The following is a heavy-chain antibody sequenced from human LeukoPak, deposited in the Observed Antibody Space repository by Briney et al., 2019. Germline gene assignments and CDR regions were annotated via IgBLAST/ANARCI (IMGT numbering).Heavy chain of an antibody. V-gene: IGHV1-46*01. CDR1: GYTFTSYY. CDR3: ARLYASSSKVRFDP. D-gene: IGHD6-6*01. CDR2: INPSGGTT. J-gene: IGHJ5*02. Sequence: ASVKVSCKASGYTFTSYYIYWVRQAPGQGLEWMGIINPSGGTTSNAQKFQGRVTMTRDTSTSTVYMELSSLRFEDTAVYYRARLYASSSKVRFDPWGQGTLVTVSS.